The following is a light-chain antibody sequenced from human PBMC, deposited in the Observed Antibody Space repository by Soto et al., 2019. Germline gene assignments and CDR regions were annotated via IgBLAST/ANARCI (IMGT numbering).Light chain of an antibody. CDR1: SSDVGNYKY. Sequence: QSALTQPASVSGSPGQSITISCTGTSSDVGNYKYVSWYQQHPGKAPKLMIYEVSKRPSGVSTRFSGSKSGDTASLTISGLQAEDEADYYCSSYRSSTTFVFGTGTKVTVL. V-gene: IGLV2-14*01. J-gene: IGLJ1*01. CDR2: EVS. CDR3: SSYRSSTTFV.